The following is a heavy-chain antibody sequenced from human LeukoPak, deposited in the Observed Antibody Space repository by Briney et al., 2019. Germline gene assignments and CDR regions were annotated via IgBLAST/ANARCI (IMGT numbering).Heavy chain of an antibody. Sequence: KSSETLSLTCAVYGGSFSGYYWSWIRQPPGKGLEWIGRIYTSGSTNYNPSLKSRVTMSVDTSKNQFSLKLSSVTAADTAVYYCARDTVGYSYGYDWFDPWGQGTLVTVSS. CDR1: GGSFSGYY. CDR3: ARDTVGYSYGYDWFDP. D-gene: IGHD5-18*01. J-gene: IGHJ5*02. V-gene: IGHV4-4*07. CDR2: IYTSGST.